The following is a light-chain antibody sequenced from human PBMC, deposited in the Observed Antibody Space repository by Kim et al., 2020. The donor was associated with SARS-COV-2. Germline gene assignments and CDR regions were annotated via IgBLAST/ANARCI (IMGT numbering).Light chain of an antibody. CDR2: DVS. J-gene: IGLJ3*02. CDR1: SSDVGSYNL. V-gene: IGLV2-23*02. Sequence: QSALTQPASVSGSPGQSITISCTGTSSDVGSYNLVSWYQQHPGKAHKLMIYDVSKRPSGVSNRFSGSKSGNTASLTISGLQAEDEADYYCCSYAGSSTLFGGGTQLTVL. CDR3: CSYAGSSTL.